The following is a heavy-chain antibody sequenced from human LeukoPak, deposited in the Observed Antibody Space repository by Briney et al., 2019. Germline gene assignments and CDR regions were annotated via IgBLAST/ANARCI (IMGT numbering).Heavy chain of an antibody. D-gene: IGHD3-9*01. CDR1: GGSFSGYY. CDR3: ARANDVLRYFDWPGRAKNWFDP. CDR2: INHSGST. Sequence: SETLSPTCAVYGGSFSGYYWSWIRQPPGKGLEWIGEINHSGSTDYNPSLKSRVTISVDTSKNQFSLKLSSVTAADTAVYYCARANDVLRYFDWPGRAKNWFDPWGQGTLVTVSS. V-gene: IGHV4-34*01. J-gene: IGHJ5*02.